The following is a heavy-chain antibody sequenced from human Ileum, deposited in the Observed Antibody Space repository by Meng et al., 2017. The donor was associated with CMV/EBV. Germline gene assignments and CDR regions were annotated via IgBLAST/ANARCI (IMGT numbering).Heavy chain of an antibody. J-gene: IGHJ4*02. CDR2: IHYNEKT. D-gene: IGHD3-22*01. CDR3: TTRGLGFDSSLFDF. Sequence: QLQLQESGSGLVKPSEPLSLTCTVSGGSINSNNYFWGWIRQAPGKGPEWIGSIHYNEKTYHNPPFKSRVTISVDTSNKQVSLNLNSVTAADTAVYYCTTRGLGFDSSLFDFWGQGTLVTVSS. CDR1: GGSINSNNYF. V-gene: IGHV4-39*07.